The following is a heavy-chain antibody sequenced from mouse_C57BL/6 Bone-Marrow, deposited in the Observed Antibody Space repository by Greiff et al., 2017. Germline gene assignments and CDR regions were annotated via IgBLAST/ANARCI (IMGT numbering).Heavy chain of an antibody. CDR3: ARSVSLITTVVDNY. V-gene: IGHV1-59*01. J-gene: IGHJ2*01. D-gene: IGHD1-1*01. Sequence: VQLQQPGAELMRPGTSVKLSCKASGYTFTSYWMHWVKQRPGQGLEWIGVIDPSDSYTNYNQKFKGKATLTVDTSSSTAYMQLSSLTSEDSAVYYCARSVSLITTVVDNYWGQGTTLTVSS. CDR1: GYTFTSYW. CDR2: IDPSDSYT.